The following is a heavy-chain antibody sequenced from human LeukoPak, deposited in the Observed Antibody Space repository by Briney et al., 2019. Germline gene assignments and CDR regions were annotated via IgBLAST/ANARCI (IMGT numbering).Heavy chain of an antibody. CDR1: GGSISSRHW. CDR3: TRLYSSTWYGSLGY. V-gene: IGHV4-4*02. CDR2: IYPSGST. J-gene: IGHJ4*02. Sequence: SGTLSLTCAVSGGSISSRHWWSWVRQTPETGLEWIGEIYPSGSTNYNPSLKSRVTVSVDKSKNQFSLKLNSVTAADTAVYYCTRLYSSTWYGSLGYWSQGTLVTVSS. D-gene: IGHD2-2*01.